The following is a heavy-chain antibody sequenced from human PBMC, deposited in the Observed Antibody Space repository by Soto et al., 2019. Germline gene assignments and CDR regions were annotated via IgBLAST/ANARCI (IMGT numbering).Heavy chain of an antibody. D-gene: IGHD2-15*01. J-gene: IGHJ3*02. CDR1: GFTFSSYA. Sequence: GGSLRVSCAASGFTFSSYAMSWVRQAPGKGLEWVSAISGSGGSTYYADSVKGRFTISRDNSKNTLYLQMNSLRAEDTAVYYCAKDRSRCSGGSCYPDAFDIWGQGTMVTVSS. CDR2: ISGSGGST. V-gene: IGHV3-23*01. CDR3: AKDRSRCSGGSCYPDAFDI.